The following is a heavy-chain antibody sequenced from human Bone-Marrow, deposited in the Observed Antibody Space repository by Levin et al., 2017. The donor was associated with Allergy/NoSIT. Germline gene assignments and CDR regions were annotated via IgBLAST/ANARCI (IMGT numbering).Heavy chain of an antibody. CDR3: VRDFDWIPDH. Sequence: GESLKISCKASGYPFINYGVSWMRQAPGQGLEWMGWIRVHNGYTNYAQKFQDRFTMTTDTSTSTAYMELRSLRSDDTAVYYCVRDFDWIPDHWGQGTRVTVSS. CDR1: GYPFINYG. CDR2: IRVHNGYT. V-gene: IGHV1-18*01. J-gene: IGHJ4*02. D-gene: IGHD3-9*01.